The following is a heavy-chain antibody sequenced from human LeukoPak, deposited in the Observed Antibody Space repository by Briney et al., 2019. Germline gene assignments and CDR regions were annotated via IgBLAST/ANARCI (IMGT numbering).Heavy chain of an antibody. J-gene: IGHJ4*02. D-gene: IGHD3-10*01. V-gene: IGHV1-2*02. Sequence: ASVKVSCKASGYTFTGYYMHWVRQAPGQGLEWMGWINPNSVVTNYAQKFQGRVTMTRDTSISTAYMELSRLRSDDTAVYYCAPTAHYDSEIYYYFDYWGQGTLVTVSS. CDR2: INPNSVVT. CDR1: GYTFTGYY. CDR3: APTAHYDSEIYYYFDY.